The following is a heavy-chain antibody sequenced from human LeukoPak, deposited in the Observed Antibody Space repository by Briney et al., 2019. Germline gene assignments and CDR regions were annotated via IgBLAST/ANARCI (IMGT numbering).Heavy chain of an antibody. CDR2: ISYDESNK. J-gene: IGHJ4*02. V-gene: IGHV3-30*14. D-gene: IGHD6-19*01. Sequence: GRSLRLSCAASGFTFSSYTMHWVRQAPGKGLEWVAVISYDESNKYYADSVKGRFTISRDNSKNTLYLQMNSLRAGDTAVYYCARAHFSSGWPLFDYWGQGTLVTVSS. CDR3: ARAHFSSGWPLFDY. CDR1: GFTFSSYT.